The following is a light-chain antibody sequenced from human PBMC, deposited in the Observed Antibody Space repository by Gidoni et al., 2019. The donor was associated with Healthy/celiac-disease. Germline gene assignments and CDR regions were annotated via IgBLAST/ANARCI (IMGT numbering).Light chain of an antibody. CDR1: SSHIGNNY. V-gene: IGLV1-51*01. CDR2: DND. Sequence: SGLTQQPSMSPAPGQKVTISCSGSSSHIGNNYVSWYQQRPVTAPKLLIYDNDKRPSGIPDRFSGSKSGTSATLGITGLQTGDEADYYCGTWDSSLSAVFGGGTKLTVL. J-gene: IGLJ2*01. CDR3: GTWDSSLSAV.